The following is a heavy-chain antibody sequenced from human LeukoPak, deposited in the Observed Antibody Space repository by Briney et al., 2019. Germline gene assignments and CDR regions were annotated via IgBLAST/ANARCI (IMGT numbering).Heavy chain of an antibody. Sequence: GSSVKVSCKASGGSFSSYGISWVRQAPGQGLEWMGWINPNSGGTNYAQKFQGRVTMTRDTSISTAYMELSRLRSDDTAVYYCASGTIFGVVIPLTNWGQGTLVTVSS. J-gene: IGHJ4*02. D-gene: IGHD3-3*01. V-gene: IGHV1-2*02. CDR2: INPNSGGT. CDR3: ASGTIFGVVIPLTN. CDR1: GGSFSSYG.